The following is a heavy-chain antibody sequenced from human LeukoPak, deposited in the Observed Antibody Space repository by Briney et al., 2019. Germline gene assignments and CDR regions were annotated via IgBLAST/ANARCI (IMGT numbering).Heavy chain of an antibody. D-gene: IGHD3-22*01. CDR1: GFTFSSYS. CDR2: ISSVSSYI. J-gene: IGHJ2*01. CDR3: AKDRHYYDSSGYYYWNFDL. V-gene: IGHV3-21*04. Sequence: GGTLRLSCAASGFTFSSYSMNWVRQAPGKGLEWVSSISSVSSYIYYADSVKGRFTISRDNSKDTLYLQMNSLRAEDTAVYYCAKDRHYYDSSGYYYWNFDLWGRGTLVSVSS.